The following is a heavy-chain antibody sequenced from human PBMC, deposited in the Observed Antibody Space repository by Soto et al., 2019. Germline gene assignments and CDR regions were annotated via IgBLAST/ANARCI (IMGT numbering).Heavy chain of an antibody. D-gene: IGHD3-10*01. CDR1: GFTFSSYA. J-gene: IGHJ4*02. CDR3: VKDLGIGKWFGESTPDY. V-gene: IGHV3-64D*08. CDR2: ISSNGGST. Sequence: GGSLRLSCSASGFTFSSYAMHWVRQAPGKGLEYVSAISSNGGSTYYADSVKGRFTISRDNSKNTLYLQMSSLRAEDTAVYYCVKDLGIGKWFGESTPDYWGQGTLVTVSS.